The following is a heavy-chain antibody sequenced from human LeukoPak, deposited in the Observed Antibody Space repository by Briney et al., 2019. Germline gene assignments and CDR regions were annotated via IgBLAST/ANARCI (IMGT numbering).Heavy chain of an antibody. CDR2: IDYSGST. J-gene: IGHJ4*02. Sequence: SETLSLTCSVSGDSISTGGDYWAWFRRPRGKGLEWIGNIDYSGSTHYSPSLRGRVTITVDTSKNSFSLKVNSLTAADTSIYLCERAIATGVTLRGFFVYWGEGTLVTVSS. CDR1: GDSISTGGDY. V-gene: IGHV4-39*02. CDR3: ERAIATGVTLRGFFVY. D-gene: IGHD1-1*01.